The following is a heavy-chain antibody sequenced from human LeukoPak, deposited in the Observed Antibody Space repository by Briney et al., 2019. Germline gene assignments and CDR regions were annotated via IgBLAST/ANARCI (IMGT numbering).Heavy chain of an antibody. CDR1: GFSFSVYW. Sequence: GGSLRLSCAASGFSFSVYWMHWVRQAPGKGPVWVSRIKTDGSITDYADFVKGRFTISRDNAKTSMYLQMNSLRAEDTAMYYCAPHRRSADGDPNLEVYWGQGILVTVSS. J-gene: IGHJ4*02. D-gene: IGHD6-13*01. CDR2: IKTDGSIT. V-gene: IGHV3-74*01. CDR3: APHRRSADGDPNLEVY.